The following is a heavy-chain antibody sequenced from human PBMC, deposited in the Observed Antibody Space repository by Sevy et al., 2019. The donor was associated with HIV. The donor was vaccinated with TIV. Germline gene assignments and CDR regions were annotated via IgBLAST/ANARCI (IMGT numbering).Heavy chain of an antibody. D-gene: IGHD4-4*01. CDR3: ARALYAYSSY. CDR1: GFTFSSFW. V-gene: IGHV3-7*01. Sequence: GGSLRLSCAASGFTFSSFWMTWVRQAPGKGLEWVANINQDGSEIHYVDFVKGRFSISRDNAKNSLNLQMNSLRAEDTAVYYCARALYAYSSYWGQGTLVTVSS. CDR2: INQDGSEI. J-gene: IGHJ4*02.